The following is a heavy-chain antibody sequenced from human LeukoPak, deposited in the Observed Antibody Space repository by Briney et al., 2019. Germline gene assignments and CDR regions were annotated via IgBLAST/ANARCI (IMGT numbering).Heavy chain of an antibody. Sequence: PSETLSLTCTVSGYSISTGYYWDWIRQPPGKGLEWIGTFYHGGSTYYNPSLKSRVTISVDTSKNQFSLKLSSVTAADTAVYYCARRPGYGSGSYYNSYWFDPWGQGTLVTVSS. D-gene: IGHD3-10*01. CDR3: ARRPGYGSGSYYNSYWFDP. V-gene: IGHV4-38-2*02. CDR1: GYSISTGYY. CDR2: FYHGGST. J-gene: IGHJ5*02.